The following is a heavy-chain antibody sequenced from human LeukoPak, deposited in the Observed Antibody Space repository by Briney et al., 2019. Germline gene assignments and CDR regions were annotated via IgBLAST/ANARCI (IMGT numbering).Heavy chain of an antibody. D-gene: IGHD3-10*01. Sequence: PGGSLRLSCAASGFTSSSYSMNWVRQAPGKGLEWVSSISSSSSYIYYADSVKGRFTISRDNAKNSLYLQMNSLRAEDTAVYYCARETMVRGVLYYYYGMDVWGQGTTVTVSS. CDR1: GFTSSSYS. V-gene: IGHV3-21*01. CDR3: ARETMVRGVLYYYYGMDV. J-gene: IGHJ6*02. CDR2: ISSSSSYI.